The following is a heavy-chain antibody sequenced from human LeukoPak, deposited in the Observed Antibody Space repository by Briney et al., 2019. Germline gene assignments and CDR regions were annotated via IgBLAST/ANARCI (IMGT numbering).Heavy chain of an antibody. Sequence: PGGSLRLSCATSGFTFSSNWMSWVRHAPGRGLEWVANIKPDGSAEYYAASVNGRFTVSRDNAKNSLYLQMNSLGVDDTAVYYCARANNSSWHNWGQGTLVTVSS. CDR2: IKPDGSAE. D-gene: IGHD6-13*01. CDR3: ARANNSSWHN. CDR1: GFTFSSNW. J-gene: IGHJ4*02. V-gene: IGHV3-7*01.